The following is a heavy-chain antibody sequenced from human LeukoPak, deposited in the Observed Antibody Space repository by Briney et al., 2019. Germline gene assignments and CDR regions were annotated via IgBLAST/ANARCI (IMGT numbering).Heavy chain of an antibody. CDR2: ISSSSYI. V-gene: IGHV3-21*01. J-gene: IGHJ4*02. Sequence: GGSLRLSCAASGFTFSSYSMNWVRQAPGKGLEWVSSISSSSYIYYADSVKGRFTISRDNAKNSLYLQMNSLRAEDTAVYYCAGDQIGSSGWYLPDYWGQGTLVTVSS. CDR3: AGDQIGSSGWYLPDY. D-gene: IGHD6-19*01. CDR1: GFTFSSYS.